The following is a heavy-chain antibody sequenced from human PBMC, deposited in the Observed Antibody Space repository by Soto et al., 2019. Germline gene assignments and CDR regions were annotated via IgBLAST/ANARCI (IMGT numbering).Heavy chain of an antibody. V-gene: IGHV4-34*01. J-gene: IGHJ4*02. CDR2: IKHSGII. CDR1: GLYFIGYY. CDR3: ARGRY. Sequence: QVQLQQWGAVLLKPSETLSLTCSVYGLYFIGYYWSWILQPPGTGLEWIGEIKHSGIINYNPSLQSRVTISVDTSKNLFTLKLSSVTAADPAGYYCARGRYWGQGTLVNVSS.